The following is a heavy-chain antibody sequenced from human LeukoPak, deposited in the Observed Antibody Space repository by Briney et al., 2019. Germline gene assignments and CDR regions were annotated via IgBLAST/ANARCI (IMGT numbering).Heavy chain of an antibody. CDR2: IYSSGST. J-gene: IGHJ4*02. Sequence: SETLSLTCTVSGGSISSYYWTWIRQPAGKGLEWIGRIYSSGSTNHNPSLKSRVSMSVDTSRNQFPLKLSSVTAADTAVYYCAREQGYDSSGYDYWGQGSLVTVSS. D-gene: IGHD3-22*01. CDR1: GGSISSYY. CDR3: AREQGYDSSGYDY. V-gene: IGHV4-4*07.